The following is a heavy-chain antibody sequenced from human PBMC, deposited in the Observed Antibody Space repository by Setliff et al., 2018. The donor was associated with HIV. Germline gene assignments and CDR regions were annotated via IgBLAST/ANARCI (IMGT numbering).Heavy chain of an antibody. V-gene: IGHV4-30-4*08. CDR3: ARVVYTYYYMDV. CDR1: GASISRGNYY. CDR2: IYYSGST. D-gene: IGHD4-4*01. J-gene: IGHJ6*03. Sequence: SETLSLTCTVSGASISRGNYYWTWIRQRPGKGLEWIAFIYYSGSTYYSPSLKSRLMISVDTSKNRFSLNMTSETAADTAVYFCARVVYTYYYMDVWGKGTTVTVSS.